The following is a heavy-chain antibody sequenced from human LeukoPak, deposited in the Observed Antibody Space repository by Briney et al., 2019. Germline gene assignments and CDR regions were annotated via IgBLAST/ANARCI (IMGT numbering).Heavy chain of an antibody. Sequence: SETLSLTCTVSGGSISSGSYSWSWIRQPAGKGLEWIGRIYTSGSTNYNPSLKSRVTISVDTSKKQFSLKLSSVTAADTAVYYCARGRYYDFSFDIWGQGTMVTVSS. J-gene: IGHJ3*02. CDR3: ARGRYYDFSFDI. D-gene: IGHD3-3*01. V-gene: IGHV4-61*02. CDR1: GGSISSGSYS. CDR2: IYTSGST.